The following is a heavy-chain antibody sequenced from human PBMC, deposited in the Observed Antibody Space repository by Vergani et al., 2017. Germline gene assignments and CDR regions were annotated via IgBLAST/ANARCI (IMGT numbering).Heavy chain of an antibody. CDR2: IYYSGST. D-gene: IGHD2-2*01. CDR3: ARVGSYCSSTSCYYYFDY. V-gene: IGHV4-30-4*01. CDR1: GGSISSGDYY. J-gene: IGHJ4*02. Sequence: QVQLQESGPGLVKPSQTPSLICTVSGGSISSGDYYWCWIRQPPGKGLEWIGDIYYSGSTYYNPSLKSRVTISVDTSKNQFSLKLSSVTAADTAVYYCARVGSYCSSTSCYYYFDYWGQGTLVTVSS.